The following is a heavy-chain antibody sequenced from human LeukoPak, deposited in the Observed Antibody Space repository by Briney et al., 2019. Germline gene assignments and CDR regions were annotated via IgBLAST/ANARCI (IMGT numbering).Heavy chain of an antibody. CDR1: GGSFSRYY. Sequence: KTSETLSLTCAVYGGSFSRYYWSWIRQSPGKGLEWIAEIDHRGDTNYNPPVKSRVTISVDTSKNQFSLKVRSLSAADTAVYYCARGPTISETGYFDFWGQGTLVTVSS. D-gene: IGHD1-1*01. CDR2: IDHRGDT. V-gene: IGHV4-34*01. J-gene: IGHJ4*03. CDR3: ARGPTISETGYFDF.